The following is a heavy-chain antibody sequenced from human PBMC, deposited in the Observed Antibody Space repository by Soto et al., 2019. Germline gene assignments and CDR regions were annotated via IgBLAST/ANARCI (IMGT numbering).Heavy chain of an antibody. J-gene: IGHJ4*02. D-gene: IGHD5-12*01. CDR3: AKETSVYEIYY. CDR1: GFIFSGYA. Sequence: QVQLVESGGGVVQPGRSLRLSCAASGFIFSGYAMHWVRQAPGKGLNWVVVISYDGNTKYYVDYVKGRFTVSRDNSKKPIYVQKNNLNAKDTDMYYCAKETSVYEIYYGGQGPMVTVSS. CDR2: ISYDGNTK. V-gene: IGHV3-30-3*02.